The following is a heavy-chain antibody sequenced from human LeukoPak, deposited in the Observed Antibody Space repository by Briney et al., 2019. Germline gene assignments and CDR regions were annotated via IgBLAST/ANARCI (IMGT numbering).Heavy chain of an antibody. Sequence: PGGSLRLSCAASGFTFSSYSMNWVRQAPGKGLEWVSSTSSSSSYIYYADSVKGRFTISRDNAKNSLYLQMNSLRAEDTAVYYCARENTVVVPAAIHNWFDPWGQGTLVTVSS. J-gene: IGHJ5*02. CDR1: GFTFSSYS. D-gene: IGHD2-2*01. V-gene: IGHV3-21*01. CDR2: TSSSSSYI. CDR3: ARENTVVVPAAIHNWFDP.